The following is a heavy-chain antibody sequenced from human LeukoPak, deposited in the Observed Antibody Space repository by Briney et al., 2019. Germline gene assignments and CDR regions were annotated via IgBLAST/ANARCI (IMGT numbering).Heavy chain of an antibody. CDR3: TKLKGWYGDGYFDY. CDR1: GFSVSSKY. Sequence: GGSLRLSCAASGFSVSSKYMSWVRQPAGKGLEWVSVIYSGGTTFYADSVKGRFTISRDNSKNTLYLQMNSLRPDDTAVYYCTKLKGWYGDGYFDYLGPGILVTVSS. J-gene: IGHJ4*02. CDR2: IYSGGTT. V-gene: IGHV3-53*01. D-gene: IGHD6-19*01.